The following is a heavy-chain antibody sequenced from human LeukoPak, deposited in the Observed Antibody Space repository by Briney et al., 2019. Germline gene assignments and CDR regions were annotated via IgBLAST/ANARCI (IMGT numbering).Heavy chain of an antibody. CDR1: GDSISSGGYC. CDR2: IYSSGST. Sequence: SETLSLTCTVSGDSISSGGYCWNWFRQHPGKGLEWIGYIYSSGSTFYNPSLKSRVTVSVDTSKNQFSLKLSSVTAADTAVYYCARSEAPITPRPYGMDVWGQGTKVTVSS. J-gene: IGHJ6*02. V-gene: IGHV4-31*03. CDR3: ARSEAPITPRPYGMDV.